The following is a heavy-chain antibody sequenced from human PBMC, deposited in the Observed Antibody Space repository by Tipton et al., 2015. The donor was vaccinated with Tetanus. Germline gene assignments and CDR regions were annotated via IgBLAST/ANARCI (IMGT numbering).Heavy chain of an antibody. J-gene: IGHJ6*02. CDR1: GFTFNNYA. V-gene: IGHV3-64*02. CDR3: ARGMAEASNCGGDCYSDYWGQGTLITVSSGMDV. D-gene: IGHD2-21*02. Sequence: SLRLSCIASGFTFNNYAMHWVRQAPGKGLEFVSSISSNGGNTYYADSVKARFTISRDNSKNTLYLQMGSLRAEDMGVYHCARGMAEASNCGGDCYSDYWGQGTLITVSSGMDVWGQGTTVTVSS. CDR2: ISSNGGNT.